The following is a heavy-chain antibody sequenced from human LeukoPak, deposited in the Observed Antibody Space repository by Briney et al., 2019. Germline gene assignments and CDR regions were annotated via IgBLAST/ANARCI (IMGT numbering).Heavy chain of an antibody. CDR3: ASDIVASRDH. Sequence: PGGSLRLFCAASGFTFSSYAMSWVRQAPGKGLEWVSSISSSSSYIYYADSVKGRFTISRDNAKNSLYLQMNSLRAEDTAVYYCASDIVASRDHWGRGTLVTVSS. J-gene: IGHJ4*02. CDR2: ISSSSSYI. V-gene: IGHV3-21*01. CDR1: GFTFSSYA. D-gene: IGHD5-12*01.